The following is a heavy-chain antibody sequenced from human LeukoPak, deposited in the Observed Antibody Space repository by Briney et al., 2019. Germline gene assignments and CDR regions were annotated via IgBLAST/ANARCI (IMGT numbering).Heavy chain of an antibody. CDR3: AKVRPTRFVESSGWLELGY. Sequence: PGGSLRLSCAASGFTFDDYAMHWVRQAPGKGLEWVSLISGDGSRTYYADSVEGRFTISRDNSKNSLYLQMNSLRTEDTALYYCAKVRPTRFVESSGWLELGYWGQGTLVTVSS. V-gene: IGHV3-43*02. CDR1: GFTFDDYA. CDR2: ISGDGSRT. D-gene: IGHD6-19*01. J-gene: IGHJ4*02.